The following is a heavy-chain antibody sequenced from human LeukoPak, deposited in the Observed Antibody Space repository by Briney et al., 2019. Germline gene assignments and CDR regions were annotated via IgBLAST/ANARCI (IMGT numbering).Heavy chain of an antibody. CDR1: GASISSSNYY. J-gene: IGHJ5*02. Sequence: SETLSLTCAVSGASISSSNYYWGWVRQSPGKGLEWIGSIYYSGSTYYNPSLKSRVTISVDTSKNQFSLKLSSVTAADTAVYYCARDPDYYDSSGPPVGPWGQGTLVTVSS. CDR3: ARDPDYYDSSGPPVGP. CDR2: IYYSGST. V-gene: IGHV4-39*07. D-gene: IGHD3-22*01.